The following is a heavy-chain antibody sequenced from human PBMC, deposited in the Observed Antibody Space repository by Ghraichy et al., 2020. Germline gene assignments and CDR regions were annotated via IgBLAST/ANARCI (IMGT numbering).Heavy chain of an antibody. J-gene: IGHJ5*02. D-gene: IGHD3-10*01. CDR1: GFTFSANW. CDR3: ARDSGVGGP. Sequence: GALRLSCAASGFTFSANWMSWVRQAPGKGLEWVAHINQDGSQRNYVDSVRGRFTVSRDYAKNSVYLQMDSLRVEDTAVYYCARDSGVGGPWGQGTLVTVSS. V-gene: IGHV3-7*01. CDR2: INQDGSQR.